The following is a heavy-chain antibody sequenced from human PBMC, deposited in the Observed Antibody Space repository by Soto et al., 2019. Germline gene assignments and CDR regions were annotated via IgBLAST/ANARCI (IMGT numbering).Heavy chain of an antibody. CDR2: ISAAGDP. J-gene: IGHJ6*02. CDR1: GFTFRNYD. Sequence: EVQLVESGGGLVQPGGSLRLSCEASGFTFRNYDMHWVRQGTGKGLEWVSGISAAGDPDYADSVEGRFTISRENAQNSFLLQSNNLRIGATAVSYRSRTDRDFYGLDVWGQGTTVIVSS. V-gene: IGHV3-13*05. CDR3: SRTDRDFYGLDV.